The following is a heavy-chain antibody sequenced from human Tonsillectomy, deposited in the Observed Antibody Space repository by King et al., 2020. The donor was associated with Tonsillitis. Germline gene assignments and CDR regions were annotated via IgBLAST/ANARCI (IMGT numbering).Heavy chain of an antibody. J-gene: IGHJ4*02. V-gene: IGHV3-30*18. CDR1: GITLRDYG. CDR2: ISYDGITK. CDR3: AKAFIGEDDF. Sequence: VQLVESGGGVVRPGKALRLSCAASGITLRDYGMHWVRQAPGKGLEWLAVISYDGITKYYADSVKGRFTISRDNTKNTLFLQMSSLRTDDTAVYYCAKAFIGEDDFWGQGTLVTVSS.